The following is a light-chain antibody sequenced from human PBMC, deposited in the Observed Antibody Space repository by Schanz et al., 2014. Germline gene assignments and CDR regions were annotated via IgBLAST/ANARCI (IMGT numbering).Light chain of an antibody. CDR1: SSDVGGYNY. V-gene: IGLV2-14*01. CDR2: DVS. CDR3: TSYAGSPYA. Sequence: QSALTQPASVSGSPGQSITISCTGTSSDVGGYNYVSWYQQHPGKAPKLMIYDVSNRPSGVSSRFSGSKSGNTASLTISGLQAEDEADYYCTSYAGSPYAFGTGTKLTVL. J-gene: IGLJ1*01.